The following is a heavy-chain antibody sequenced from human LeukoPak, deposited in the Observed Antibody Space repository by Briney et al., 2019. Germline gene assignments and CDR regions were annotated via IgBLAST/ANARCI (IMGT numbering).Heavy chain of an antibody. Sequence: ASVKVSCKASGGTFSSYAISWVRQAPGQGLEWMGGIIPIFGTANYAQKFQGRVTITADESTSTAYMELSSLRSEDTAVHYCASSVVVVVAATQSYYYYMDVWGKGTTVTISS. V-gene: IGHV1-69*01. J-gene: IGHJ6*03. CDR3: ASSVVVVVAATQSYYYYMDV. D-gene: IGHD2-15*01. CDR1: GGTFSSYA. CDR2: IIPIFGTA.